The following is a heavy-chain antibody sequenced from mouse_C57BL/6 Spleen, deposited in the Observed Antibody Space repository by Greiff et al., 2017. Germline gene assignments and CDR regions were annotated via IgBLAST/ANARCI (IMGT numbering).Heavy chain of an antibody. CDR1: GFTFSDYY. D-gene: IGHD1-1*01. Sequence: EVMLVESGGGLVQPGGSLKLSCAASGFTFSDYYMYWVRQTPEKRLEWVAYISNGGGSTYYPDTVKGRFTISRDNAKNTLYLQMSRLKSEDTAMYYCARLPLYYGSSYWYFDVWGTGTTVTVSS. J-gene: IGHJ1*03. CDR2: ISNGGGST. CDR3: ARLPLYYGSSYWYFDV. V-gene: IGHV5-12*01.